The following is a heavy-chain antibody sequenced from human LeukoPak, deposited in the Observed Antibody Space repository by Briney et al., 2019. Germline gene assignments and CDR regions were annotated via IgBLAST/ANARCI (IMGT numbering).Heavy chain of an antibody. Sequence: PSETLSLTCAVSGGSITSNNWWSWVRQPPGKGLEWVGEIYHSGRTNYNSSLKSRVTISVDKSQNQFSLKLGSVTAADTAVYYCARNGGNSDVDDWGQGALVTVSS. CDR2: IYHSGRT. CDR1: GGSITSNNW. V-gene: IGHV4-4*02. CDR3: ARNGGNSDVDD. D-gene: IGHD4-23*01. J-gene: IGHJ4*02.